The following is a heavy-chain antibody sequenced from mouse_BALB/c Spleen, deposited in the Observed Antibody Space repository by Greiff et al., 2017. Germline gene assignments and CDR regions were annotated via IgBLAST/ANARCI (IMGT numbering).Heavy chain of an antibody. V-gene: IGHV5-6-3*01. CDR3: ARRVVYYAMDY. CDR2: INSNGGST. CDR1: GFTFSSYG. J-gene: IGHJ4*01. Sequence: EVKLVESGGGLVQPGGSLKLSCAASGFTFSSYGMSWVRQTPDKRLELVATINSNGGSTYYPDSVKGRFTISRDNAKNTLYLQMSSLKSEDTAMYYCARRVVYYAMDYWGQGTSVTVSS. D-gene: IGHD1-1*01.